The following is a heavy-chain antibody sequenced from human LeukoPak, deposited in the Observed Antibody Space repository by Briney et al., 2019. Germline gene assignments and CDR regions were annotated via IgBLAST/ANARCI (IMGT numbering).Heavy chain of an antibody. V-gene: IGHV4-34*01. Sequence: SETLSLTCAVYGGSFSGYYWSWIRQPPGKGLEWIGEINHSGSTYYNPSLKSRVAISADTSKNQFSLKLSSVNAADTAVYYCARQWTHWDQGTLVTVSS. CDR1: GGSFSGYY. D-gene: IGHD6-19*01. J-gene: IGHJ4*02. CDR2: INHSGST. CDR3: ARQWTH.